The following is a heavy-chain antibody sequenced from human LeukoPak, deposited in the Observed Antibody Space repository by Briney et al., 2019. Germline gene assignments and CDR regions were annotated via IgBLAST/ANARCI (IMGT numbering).Heavy chain of an antibody. J-gene: IGHJ4*02. V-gene: IGHV1-8*01. CDR3: ARGPGLRCSGGSCYYDY. Sequence: GASVKVSCKASGYTFTSYDINWVRQAPGQGLEWMGWMNPNSGNTGYAQKFQGRVTMTRNTSISTAYMELSSLRSEDTAVYYCARGPGLRCSGGSCYYDYWGQGTLVTVSS. CDR2: MNPNSGNT. D-gene: IGHD2-15*01. CDR1: GYTFTSYD.